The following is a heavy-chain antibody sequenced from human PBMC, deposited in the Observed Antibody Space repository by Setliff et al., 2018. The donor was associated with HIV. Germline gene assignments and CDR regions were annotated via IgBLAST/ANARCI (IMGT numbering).Heavy chain of an antibody. CDR2: ISYDGSNK. V-gene: IGHV3-30*18. CDR3: AKDLALVVMTPYYYYGMDV. CDR1: GFTFSSYG. D-gene: IGHD3-22*01. J-gene: IGHJ6*02. Sequence: PGGSLRLSCAASGFTFSSYGMHWVRQAPGKGLEWVAVISYDGSNKYYADSVKGRFTISRDNSKNTLYLQMNSLRAEDTAVYYCAKDLALVVMTPYYYYGMDVWGQGTTVTVSS.